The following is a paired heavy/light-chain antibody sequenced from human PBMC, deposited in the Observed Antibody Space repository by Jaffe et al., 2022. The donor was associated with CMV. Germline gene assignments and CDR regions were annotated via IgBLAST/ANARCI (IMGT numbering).Heavy chain of an antibody. V-gene: IGHV3-9*01. Sequence: EVQLVESGGGLVQPGRSLRLSCAVSGFTFDDHAMHWVRQVPGKGLEWVSGIQWNSGRIGYADSVKGRFTVSRDNAKNSLHLQMNSLRPEDTALYYCTKDQSPGGADVWGQGTTVTVSS. CDR3: TKDQSPGGADV. CDR2: IQWNSGRI. J-gene: IGHJ6*02. CDR1: GFTFDDHA. D-gene: IGHD4-17*01.
Light chain of an antibody. Sequence: DVVMTQSPLSLPVTLGQPASISCRSSQSLVYSDGNTYLNWFQQRPGQSPRRLIYKISDRDSGVPDRFSGSGSGTDFTLKISRVEAEDVGVYYCMQGTHWPYTFGQGTKLEIK. CDR3: MQGTHWPYT. CDR2: KIS. J-gene: IGKJ2*01. CDR1: QSLVYSDGNTY. V-gene: IGKV2-30*01.